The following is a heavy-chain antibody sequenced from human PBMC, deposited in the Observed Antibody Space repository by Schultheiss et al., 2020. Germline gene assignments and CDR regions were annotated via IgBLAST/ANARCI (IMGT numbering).Heavy chain of an antibody. CDR1: GGSISSYY. CDR2: IYYSGST. V-gene: IGHV4-59*06. Sequence: SETLSLTCTVSGGSISSYYWSWIRQHPGKGLEWIGYIYYSGSTYYNPSLKSRVTISVDTSKNQFSLKLSSVTAADTAVYYCAREIGDSSGYHYDYWGQGTLVTVSS. CDR3: AREIGDSSGYHYDY. J-gene: IGHJ4*02. D-gene: IGHD3-22*01.